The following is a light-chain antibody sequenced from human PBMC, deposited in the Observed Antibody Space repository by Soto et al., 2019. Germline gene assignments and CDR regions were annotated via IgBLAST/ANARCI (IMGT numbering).Light chain of an antibody. V-gene: IGLV2-14*01. CDR3: SSYTSSNTSVV. CDR1: SSDVSGYNY. Sequence: QSALTQPASVSGSPGQSITISCTGTSSDVSGYNYVSWYQQHPGKAPKLMIYEVSNRPSGVSNRFSGSKSGNTASLTISGLQAEDEADYYCSSYTSSNTSVVFGGGTKLTVL. J-gene: IGLJ2*01. CDR2: EVS.